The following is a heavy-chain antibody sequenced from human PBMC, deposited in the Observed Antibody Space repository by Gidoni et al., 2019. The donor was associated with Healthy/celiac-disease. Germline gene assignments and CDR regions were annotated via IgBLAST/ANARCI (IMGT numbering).Heavy chain of an antibody. CDR3: AKSYSSGWYGGMDV. D-gene: IGHD6-19*01. J-gene: IGHJ6*02. CDR2: ISWNSGSI. Sequence: EVQLVESGGGLVQPGRSLRLSCAASGFTFDDYAMHWVRQAPGKGLEWVSGISWNSGSIGYADSVKGRFTISRDNAKNSLYLQMNSLRAEDTALYYCAKSYSSGWYGGMDVWGQGTTVTVSS. CDR1: GFTFDDYA. V-gene: IGHV3-9*01.